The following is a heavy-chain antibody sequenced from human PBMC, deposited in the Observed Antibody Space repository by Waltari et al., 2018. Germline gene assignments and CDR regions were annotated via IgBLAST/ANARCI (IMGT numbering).Heavy chain of an antibody. Sequence: VESGGGVVQAGRSLRVSCGAPGFTLSNWLIHWVRPAPDKGLEWVAAMSYDGISRYYADSLKGRFTIGGDDSKNTVYLQIDSLRPEDTAVYYCAREGGTSGYSGYFDHWGQGTLVTVSS. J-gene: IGHJ4*02. CDR2: MSYDGISR. D-gene: IGHD2-15*01. CDR3: AREGGTSGYSGYFDH. CDR1: GFTLSNWL. V-gene: IGHV3-30*01.